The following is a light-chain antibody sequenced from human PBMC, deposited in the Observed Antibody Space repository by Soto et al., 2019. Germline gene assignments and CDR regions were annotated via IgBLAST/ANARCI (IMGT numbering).Light chain of an antibody. CDR3: QQYGSSGT. CDR2: GAS. CDR1: QSVSNNY. Sequence: IVMTLSPSTLSVSPDERDPLSCRASQSVSNNYLAWYQQNPGQAPRLLIYGASNRATGIPDRFSGSGSGTDFTLTISRLEPEDFAVYYCQQYGSSGTFGHGTKVDI. V-gene: IGKV3-20*01. J-gene: IGKJ1*01.